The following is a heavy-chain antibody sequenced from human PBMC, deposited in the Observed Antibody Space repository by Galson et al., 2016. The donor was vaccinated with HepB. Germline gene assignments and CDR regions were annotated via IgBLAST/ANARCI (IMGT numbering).Heavy chain of an antibody. D-gene: IGHD2-21*01. CDR1: GYRFSDYW. CDR2: IYPDDSDT. Sequence: QSGAAVKKPGESLKISCQGSGYRFSDYWIAWVRQTPGKGLEWMGIIYPDDSDTKYNPSFQGQVTISVDRSITTAYLQWGRLKTSDTAMYYWARQPGGTIHGTWFDPWGQGTRVTVTS. CDR3: ARQPGGTIHGTWFDP. V-gene: IGHV5-51*01. J-gene: IGHJ5*02.